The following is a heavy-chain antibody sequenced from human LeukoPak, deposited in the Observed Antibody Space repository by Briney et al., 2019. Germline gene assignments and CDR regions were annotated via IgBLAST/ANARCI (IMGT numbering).Heavy chain of an antibody. Sequence: GSLRLSCATSGVTFSSYAMSWVRQAPGEGLGWVAAISGSGGSTYYADSVKGRFTISRDNPKNTLYLQMNSLRPEDTAVYYCAKGRTGTPKYYFDYWGQGTLVTVCS. D-gene: IGHD1-1*01. J-gene: IGHJ4*02. CDR2: ISGSGGST. V-gene: IGHV3-23*01. CDR3: AKGRTGTPKYYFDY. CDR1: GVTFSSYA.